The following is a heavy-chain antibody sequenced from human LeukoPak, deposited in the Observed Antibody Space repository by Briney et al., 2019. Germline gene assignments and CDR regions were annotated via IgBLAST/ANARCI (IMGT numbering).Heavy chain of an antibody. D-gene: IGHD5-18*01. Sequence: PGRSLRLSCAASGFTFSSYSMSWVRHAPGKGLEWVSYISSSSSTIYHAYSVKCRFNITRDNAKNSLYLQMNSLRAEDTAVYYCARPPWTSGTMDTAMVIGAFDIWGQGTMVTVSS. J-gene: IGHJ3*02. CDR3: ARPPWTSGTMDTAMVIGAFDI. CDR1: GFTFSSYS. CDR2: ISSSSSTI. V-gene: IGHV3-48*01.